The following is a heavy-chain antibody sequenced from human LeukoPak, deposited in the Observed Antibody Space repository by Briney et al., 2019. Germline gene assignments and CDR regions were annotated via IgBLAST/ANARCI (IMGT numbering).Heavy chain of an antibody. Sequence: GGSLRLSCAASGFTFSSYAMSWVRQAPGKGLEWVSAISDSGGSTYYADSVKGRFTISRDNSKNTLYLQMNSLRAEDTAVYYCAAGEGICSSTSCYTVWFDSWGQGTLVTVSS. CDR1: GFTFSSYA. CDR3: AAGEGICSSTSCYTVWFDS. V-gene: IGHV3-23*01. D-gene: IGHD2-2*02. J-gene: IGHJ5*01. CDR2: ISDSGGST.